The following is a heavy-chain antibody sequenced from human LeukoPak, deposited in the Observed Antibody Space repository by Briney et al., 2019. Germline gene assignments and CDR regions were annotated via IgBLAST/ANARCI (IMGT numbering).Heavy chain of an antibody. Sequence: AASVKVSCKASGYTFTSYGISWVRQAPGHGLEWMGWISAYNGNTNYAQKLQGRVTMTTDTSTSTAYMELRSLRSDDTAVYYCARLPYCSSTSCRSEFNWFDPWGQGTLVTVSS. D-gene: IGHD2-2*01. J-gene: IGHJ5*02. CDR3: ARLPYCSSTSCRSEFNWFDP. CDR1: GYTFTSYG. CDR2: ISAYNGNT. V-gene: IGHV1-18*01.